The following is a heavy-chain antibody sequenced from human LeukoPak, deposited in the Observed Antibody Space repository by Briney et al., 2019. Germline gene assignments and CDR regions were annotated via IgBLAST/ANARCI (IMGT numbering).Heavy chain of an antibody. CDR2: INQNGGET. J-gene: IGHJ4*01. CDR1: GFTFDDYA. Sequence: GRSLRLSCAASGFTFDDYAMHWVRQAPGKGLEWVASINQNGGETSYVDSVKGRFTISRDNPKNSLYLQMSSLRAEDTAVYYCARDGTAPGLYFDLWGQGTLVTVSS. CDR3: ARDGTAPGLYFDL. D-gene: IGHD6-13*01. V-gene: IGHV3-7*01.